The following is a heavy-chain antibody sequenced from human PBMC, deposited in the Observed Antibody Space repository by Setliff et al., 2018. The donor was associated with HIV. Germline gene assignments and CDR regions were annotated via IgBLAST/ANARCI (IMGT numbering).Heavy chain of an antibody. D-gene: IGHD3-22*01. J-gene: IGHJ3*02. CDR2: NSPYNGNT. Sequence: GASVKVSCKASGYTFYSYGISWVRQAPGQGLEWMGWNSPYNGNTKFGQKLQGRVTMTTDTSTSTGYMELRSLRSDDTAMYYCARGGSLFTMTTHPFDIWGQGTMVTVSS. V-gene: IGHV1-18*01. CDR1: GYTFYSYG. CDR3: ARGGSLFTMTTHPFDI.